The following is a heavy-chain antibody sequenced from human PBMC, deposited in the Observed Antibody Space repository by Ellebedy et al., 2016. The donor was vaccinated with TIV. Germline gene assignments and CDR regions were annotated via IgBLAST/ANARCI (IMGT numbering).Heavy chain of an antibody. D-gene: IGHD4-17*01. J-gene: IGHJ2*01. CDR3: ATLTTTTVTTDRYFDL. CDR1: GYTLTELS. Sequence: ASVKVSXXVSGYTLTELSMHWVRQAPGKGLEWMGGFDPEDGETIYAQKFQGRVTMTEDTSTDTAYMELSSLRSEDTAVYYCATLTTTTVTTDRYFDLWGRGTLVTVSS. V-gene: IGHV1-24*01. CDR2: FDPEDGET.